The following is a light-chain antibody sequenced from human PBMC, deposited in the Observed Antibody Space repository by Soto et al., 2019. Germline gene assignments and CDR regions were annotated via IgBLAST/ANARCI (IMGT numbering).Light chain of an antibody. V-gene: IGLV2-14*01. CDR1: SSDVGGYNY. CDR3: SSYTSSSTPLYV. Sequence: QSVLTQPASVSGSPGQSITISCTGTSSDVGGYNYVSWYQQHPGKAPKLMIYDVSNRPSGVSNRFSGSKSGNTASLTISGLQAEDEAYYYCSSYTSSSTPLYVFGPGTKVTV. J-gene: IGLJ1*01. CDR2: DVS.